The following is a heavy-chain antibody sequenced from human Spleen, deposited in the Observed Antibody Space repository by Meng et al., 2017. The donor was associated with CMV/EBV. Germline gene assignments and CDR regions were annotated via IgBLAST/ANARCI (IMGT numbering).Heavy chain of an antibody. Sequence: ESLKISCAASGFTFTNYAMSWVRQAPGKGLEWIGYIYNSGSANYNPSLKSRVTISVDTSKNQFSLKLNSVTTADTAVYYCARVGPASARGNFDFWGRGTLVTVSS. CDR3: ARVGPASARGNFDF. V-gene: IGHV4-59*01. CDR1: GFTFTNYA. D-gene: IGHD2-2*01. J-gene: IGHJ4*02. CDR2: IYNSGSA.